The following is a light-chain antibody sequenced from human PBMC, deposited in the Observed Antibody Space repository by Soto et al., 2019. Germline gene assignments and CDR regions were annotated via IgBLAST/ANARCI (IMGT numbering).Light chain of an antibody. V-gene: IGKV3-11*01. Sequence: EIVLTQSPVTLSVSPGERATLSCRASQSVSGYLAWYQQKPGQAPRLLIYDVSNRDTGIPARFSGSGSGTDFTLTISSLEPEDFAIYYCQQRDYWQLTFGQGTRLEIK. CDR3: QQRDYWQLT. J-gene: IGKJ5*01. CDR2: DVS. CDR1: QSVSGY.